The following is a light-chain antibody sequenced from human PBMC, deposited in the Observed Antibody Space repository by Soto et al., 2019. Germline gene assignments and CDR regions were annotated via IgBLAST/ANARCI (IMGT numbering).Light chain of an antibody. Sequence: EIVLTQSPGTLSLSPGERATVSCRARQSVNNYYVVWYQQKSGQAPSLLIFAASSRAPRIPGRFSGSGSGADFTLTITRLEPDDFAVYYCQQYGSSLYTFGQGTKLEIK. CDR2: AAS. J-gene: IGKJ2*01. CDR3: QQYGSSLYT. CDR1: QSVNNYY. V-gene: IGKV3-20*01.